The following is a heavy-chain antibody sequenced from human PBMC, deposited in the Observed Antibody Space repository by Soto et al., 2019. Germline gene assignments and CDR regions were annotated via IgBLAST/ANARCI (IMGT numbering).Heavy chain of an antibody. CDR3: TTEEYYDYPSGMDV. V-gene: IGHV3-15*07. CDR1: GFTFSNAW. CDR2: IKSKTDGGTT. J-gene: IGHJ6*02. Sequence: GGSLRLSCAASGFTFSNAWMNWVRQAPGKGLEWVGRIKSKTDGGTTDYAAPVKGRFTISRDDSKNTLYLQMNSLKTEGTAVYYCTTEEYYDYPSGMDVWGQGTTVTVSS.